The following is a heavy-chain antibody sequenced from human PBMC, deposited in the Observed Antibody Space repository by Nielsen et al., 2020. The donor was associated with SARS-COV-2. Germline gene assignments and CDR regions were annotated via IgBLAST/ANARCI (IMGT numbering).Heavy chain of an antibody. CDR2: IYYSGST. V-gene: IGHV4-39*01. Sequence: SETLSLTCTVSGGSISSSSYYWGWIRQPPGKGLEWIGSIYYSGSTYYNPSLKSRVTISVDTSKNQFSLKLSSVTAADTAVYYCAISAVGFGEFDYWGQGTLVTVSS. D-gene: IGHD3-10*01. CDR3: AISAVGFGEFDY. J-gene: IGHJ4*02. CDR1: GGSISSSSYY.